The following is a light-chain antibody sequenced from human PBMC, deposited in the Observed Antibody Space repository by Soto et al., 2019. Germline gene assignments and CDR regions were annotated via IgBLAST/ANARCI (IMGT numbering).Light chain of an antibody. Sequence: EIELTQSPGTLYSSPGERATLSCRASQSVSSSYLAWYQQKPGQAPRLLIYGASSRATGIPDRFSGSGSGTDFTLTISLLEPEDFTVYCSQHYSMSSFTFGQVTLLEIK. J-gene: IGKJ5*01. V-gene: IGKV3-20*01. CDR3: QHYSMSSFT. CDR1: QSVSSSY. CDR2: GAS.